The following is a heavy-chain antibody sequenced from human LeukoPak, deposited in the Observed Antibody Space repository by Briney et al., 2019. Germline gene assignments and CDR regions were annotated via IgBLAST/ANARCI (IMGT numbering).Heavy chain of an antibody. Sequence: SETLSLTCTVSGGSISSYYWSWIRQPPGKGLEWIGYIYYSGSTNYNPSLKSRVTISVDTSKNQFSLKLSSVTAADTAVYYCARDGGELDDAFDIRGQGTMVTVSS. CDR1: GGSISSYY. D-gene: IGHD1-1*01. J-gene: IGHJ3*02. CDR3: ARDGGELDDAFDI. V-gene: IGHV4-59*01. CDR2: IYYSGST.